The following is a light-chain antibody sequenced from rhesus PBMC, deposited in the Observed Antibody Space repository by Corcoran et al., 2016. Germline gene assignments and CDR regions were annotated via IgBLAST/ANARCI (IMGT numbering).Light chain of an antibody. CDR1: QSVSSY. J-gene: IGKJ2*01. CDR2: GAS. Sequence: EIVLTQSPATLALSPGERATLSCRASQSVSSYLAWYQQKPGQAPRLLIYGASSLATGLPDRFSGSGSGTEVTLTISSLEPGDVGVYFCLQSSNWYSFGQGTKVEIK. CDR3: LQSSNWYS. V-gene: IGKV3-24*04.